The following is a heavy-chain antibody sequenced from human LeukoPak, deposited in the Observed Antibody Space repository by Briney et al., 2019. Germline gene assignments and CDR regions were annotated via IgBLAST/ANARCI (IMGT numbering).Heavy chain of an antibody. J-gene: IGHJ4*02. Sequence: ASVKVSCKASGFIFRNYGIGWVRQAPGQGPEWMGWISAYNGDRKYAQNFQDRVTMTTDTSTSTAFMELRSLRSDDTAVYYCAREPSGSYLCDYWGQGTLVTVSS. CDR2: ISAYNGDR. CDR1: GFIFRNYG. D-gene: IGHD3-10*01. V-gene: IGHV1-18*01. CDR3: AREPSGSYLCDY.